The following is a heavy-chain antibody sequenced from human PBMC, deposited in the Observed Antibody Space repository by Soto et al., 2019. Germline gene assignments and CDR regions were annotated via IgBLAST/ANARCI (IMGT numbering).Heavy chain of an antibody. Sequence: QVQLVESGGGVVQPGRSLRLSCEASGFTFSSYGMHWVRQAPGKGLEWVAVIWYDGSNEYYVDSVKGRFTISRDNSKNTLYLQMNSLRAEDTAVYYCARVGYYGSGSSLGWFDPWGQGTLVTVSS. D-gene: IGHD3-10*01. CDR2: IWYDGSNE. V-gene: IGHV3-33*01. CDR3: ARVGYYGSGSSLGWFDP. CDR1: GFTFSSYG. J-gene: IGHJ5*02.